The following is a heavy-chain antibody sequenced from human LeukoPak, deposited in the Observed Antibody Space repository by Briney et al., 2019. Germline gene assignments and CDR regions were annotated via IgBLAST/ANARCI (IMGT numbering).Heavy chain of an antibody. Sequence: GGSLRLSCAASGFTFSSYSMNWVRQAPGKGLEWVSYISSSSSTIYYADSVKGRFTISRDNAKNSLYREMNSLRAEDTAVYYCAKSRCGGDCYSFYWGQGTLVTVSS. D-gene: IGHD2-21*01. J-gene: IGHJ4*02. CDR1: GFTFSSYS. CDR2: ISSSSSTI. V-gene: IGHV3-48*01. CDR3: AKSRCGGDCYSFY.